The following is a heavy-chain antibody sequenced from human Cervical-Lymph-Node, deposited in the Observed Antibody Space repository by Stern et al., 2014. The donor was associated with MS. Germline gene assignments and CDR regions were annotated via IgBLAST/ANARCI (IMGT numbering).Heavy chain of an antibody. Sequence: EQLVESGAEVKKPGASVKVSCKASGYTFTGYYMHWVRQAPGQGLEWMGRINPNSGGTNYSQKFQGRVTMIRDMSIRTAAIALSRLRSDDTAVYYCAREAAMAVAGTGVDYWGQGTLVTVSS. V-gene: IGHV1-2*06. CDR2: INPNSGGT. CDR3: AREAAMAVAGTGVDY. CDR1: GYTFTGYY. D-gene: IGHD6-19*01. J-gene: IGHJ4*02.